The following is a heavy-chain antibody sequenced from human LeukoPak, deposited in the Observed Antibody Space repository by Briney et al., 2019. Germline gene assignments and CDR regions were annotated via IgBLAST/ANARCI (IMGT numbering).Heavy chain of an antibody. J-gene: IGHJ5*02. CDR3: AKQIPRVTTVTINWFDP. CDR2: ILYDGSNK. Sequence: GGSLRLSCAASGFTFSSYGMHWVRQAPGKGLEWVAFILYDGSNKYYADSVKGRFTISRDNSKNTLYLQMNSLRAEDTAVYYCAKQIPRVTTVTINWFDPWGQGTLVTVSS. CDR1: GFTFSSYG. D-gene: IGHD4-17*01. V-gene: IGHV3-30*02.